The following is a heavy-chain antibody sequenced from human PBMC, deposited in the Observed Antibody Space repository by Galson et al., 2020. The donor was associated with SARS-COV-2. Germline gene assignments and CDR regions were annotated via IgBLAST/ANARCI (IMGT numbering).Heavy chain of an antibody. V-gene: IGHV1-8*01. CDR1: GYTFTSYD. J-gene: IGHJ6*03. CDR2: MNPNSGNT. Sequence: ASVKVSCKASGYTFTSYDINWVRQATGQGLEWMGWMNPNSGNTGYAQKFQGTVTMTRNTSISTAYMELSSLRSEDTAVYYCARGKRSEYQLLWGRYYYYYMDVWGKGTTVTVSS. D-gene: IGHD2-2*01. CDR3: ARGKRSEYQLLWGRYYYYYMDV.